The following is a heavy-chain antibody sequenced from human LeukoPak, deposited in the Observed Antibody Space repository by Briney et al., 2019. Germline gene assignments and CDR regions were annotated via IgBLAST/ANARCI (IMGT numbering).Heavy chain of an antibody. D-gene: IGHD3-3*01. CDR2: MSPNSGNT. CDR1: GYTFTSYD. CDR3: ARGGSGLGGFLEWSYHYYYYGMDV. J-gene: IGHJ6*02. V-gene: IGHV1-8*01. Sequence: ASVKVSCKASGYTFTSYDINWVRQATGQGLEWMGWMSPNSGNTGYAQKFQGRVTMTRNTSISTAYMELSSLRSEDTAVYYCARGGSGLGGFLEWSYHYYYYGMDVWGQGTTVTVSS.